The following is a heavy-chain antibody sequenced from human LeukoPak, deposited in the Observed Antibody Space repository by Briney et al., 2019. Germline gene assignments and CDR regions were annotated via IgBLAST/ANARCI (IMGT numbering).Heavy chain of an antibody. V-gene: IGHV3-53*04. CDR2: IYSGGST. CDR3: ASLMGY. J-gene: IGHJ4*02. D-gene: IGHD3-16*01. Sequence: GGSLRLSCAASGFTGSSNYMSWVRQAPGKGLGWVSVIYSGGSTYYAASVKGRFTIYRNNYKNTLYLQMSSLRAEETAVYYCASLMGYWGQGTLVTVSS. CDR1: GFTGSSNY.